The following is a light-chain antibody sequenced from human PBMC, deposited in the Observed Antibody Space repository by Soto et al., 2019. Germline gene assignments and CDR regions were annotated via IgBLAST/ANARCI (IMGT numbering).Light chain of an antibody. Sequence: EIVLTQSPDTLSLSPGDRATLSCRASQSVSSNYVAWYQQKPGQAPRLLTHGSSSRATGIPDRFSGRGFGTDFTLVISRLEPEDFAVYYCQQYGSSPFTFGQGTKPEIK. J-gene: IGKJ2*01. V-gene: IGKV3-20*01. CDR2: GSS. CDR1: QSVSSNY. CDR3: QQYGSSPFT.